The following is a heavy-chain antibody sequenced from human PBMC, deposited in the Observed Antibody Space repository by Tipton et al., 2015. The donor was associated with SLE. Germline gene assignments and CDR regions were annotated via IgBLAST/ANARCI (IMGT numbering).Heavy chain of an antibody. J-gene: IGHJ5*02. CDR2: IYTGGTT. CDR1: GGSISSYY. D-gene: IGHD2-21*01. CDR3: ARDYSEWLDP. V-gene: IGHV4-4*07. Sequence: TLSLTCTVSGGSISSYYWSWIRQPAGKGLEWIGRIYTGGTTNYNHSLKSRVIMSADTSKNQFSLRLSSVTAADTAVYYCARDYSEWLDPWGQGALVTVSS.